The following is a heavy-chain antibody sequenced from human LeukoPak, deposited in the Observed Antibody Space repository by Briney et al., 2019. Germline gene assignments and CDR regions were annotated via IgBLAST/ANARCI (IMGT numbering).Heavy chain of an antibody. V-gene: IGHV4-4*02. CDR1: GGSISSSNW. Sequence: SGTLSLTCAVSGGSISSSNWWSWVRQPPGKGLEWIGEICHSGSTNYNPSLKSRVTISVDKSKNQFSLKLSSVTAADTAVYYCARVGSRIVVVIRSDAFDIWGQGTMVTVSS. D-gene: IGHD3-22*01. CDR2: ICHSGST. J-gene: IGHJ3*02. CDR3: ARVGSRIVVVIRSDAFDI.